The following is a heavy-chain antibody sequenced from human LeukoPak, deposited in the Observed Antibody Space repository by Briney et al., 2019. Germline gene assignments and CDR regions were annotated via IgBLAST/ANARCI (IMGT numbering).Heavy chain of an antibody. CDR2: ISSSSSYI. Sequence: GGSLRLSCAASRFTFSSYSMNWVRQAPGKGLEWVSSISSSSSYIYYADSVKGRFTISRDNAKNSLYLQMNSLRAEDTAVYYCARIYGSGLTQPNDYWGQGTLVTVSS. D-gene: IGHD3-10*01. CDR1: RFTFSSYS. V-gene: IGHV3-21*01. CDR3: ARIYGSGLTQPNDY. J-gene: IGHJ4*02.